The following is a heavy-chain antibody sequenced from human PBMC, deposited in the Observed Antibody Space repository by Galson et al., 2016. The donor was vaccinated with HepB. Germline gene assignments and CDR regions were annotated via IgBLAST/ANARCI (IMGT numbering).Heavy chain of an antibody. J-gene: IGHJ4*02. CDR2: IWYDGSNK. Sequence: SLRLSCAASGFTFSNFGINWVRQAPGQGLEWVAVIWYDGSNKFYADSVKGRLTISRDNSKNTLFLQMNSLRAEDTAMYYCARAFHYDSSGASLDYWGQGTLVTVSS. CDR1: GFTFSNFG. D-gene: IGHD3-22*01. V-gene: IGHV3-30*19. CDR3: ARAFHYDSSGASLDY.